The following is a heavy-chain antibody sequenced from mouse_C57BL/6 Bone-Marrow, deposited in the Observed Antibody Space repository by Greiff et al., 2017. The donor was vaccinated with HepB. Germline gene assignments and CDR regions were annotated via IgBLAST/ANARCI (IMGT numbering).Heavy chain of an antibody. CDR2: IYPRSGNT. CDR1: GYTFTSYG. V-gene: IGHV1-81*01. CDR3: ARDGDGKGY. Sequence: QVQLKQSGAELARPGASVKLSCKASGYTFTSYGISWVKQRTGQGLEWIGEIYPRSGNTYYNEKFKGKATLTADKSSSTAYMELRSLTSEDSAVYFCARDGDGKGYWGQGTTLTVSS. J-gene: IGHJ2*01. D-gene: IGHD2-3*01.